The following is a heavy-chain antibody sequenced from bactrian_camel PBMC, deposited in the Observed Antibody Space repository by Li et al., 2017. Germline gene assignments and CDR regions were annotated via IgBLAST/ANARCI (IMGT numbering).Heavy chain of an antibody. V-gene: IGHV3S53*01. J-gene: IGHJ4*01. CDR3: AAAWGSCRSDFAHRPGYFSH. CDR2: ITDGGVA. Sequence: VQLVESGGGSVEVGGSLRLSCKASGYVFSGYCMGWFRQAPGKEREGIASITDGGVATYVEAVKGRFTTSKDNAENTVYLQMNSLQPDDTAKYYCAAAWGSCRSDFAHRPGYFSHWGQGTQVTVS. D-gene: IGHD2*01. CDR1: GYVFSGYC.